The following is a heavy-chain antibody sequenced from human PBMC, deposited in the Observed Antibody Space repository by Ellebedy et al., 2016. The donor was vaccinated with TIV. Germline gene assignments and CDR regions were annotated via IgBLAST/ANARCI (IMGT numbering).Heavy chain of an antibody. CDR2: IYTDGST. J-gene: IGHJ5*02. V-gene: IGHV4-61*02. CDR3: ARGRYYYDSTGYDS. D-gene: IGHD3-22*01. Sequence: SETLSLXCSVSAGSMSISRYYWSWIRQPAGKGLEWIGRIYTDGSTSYNPSLKSRVTISIDTSKNHFSLNLTSVTAADTAVYYCARGRYYYDSTGYDSWGQGTLVTVSS. CDR1: AGSMSISRYY.